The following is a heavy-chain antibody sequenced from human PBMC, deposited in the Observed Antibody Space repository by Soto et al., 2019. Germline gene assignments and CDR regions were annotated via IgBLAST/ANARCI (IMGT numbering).Heavy chain of an antibody. V-gene: IGHV3-30*03. CDR1: GFTFSHYG. J-gene: IGHJ4*02. CDR3: ARYSGKYQGPIDY. CDR2: ISYDGSNK. D-gene: IGHD1-26*01. Sequence: QVQLVESGGGVVQPGRSLRLSCAASGFTFSHYGIHWVRQAPGKGLEWLAVISYDGSNKHYADSVKGRFTVSRDNSKNTMYLQMNSLRSEYTAVYFCARYSGKYQGPIDYGGQGTLVTVSS.